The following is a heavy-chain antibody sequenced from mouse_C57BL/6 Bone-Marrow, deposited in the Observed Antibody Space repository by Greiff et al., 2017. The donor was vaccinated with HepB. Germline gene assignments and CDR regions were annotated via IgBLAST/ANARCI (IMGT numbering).Heavy chain of an antibody. CDR1: GYAFTNYL. J-gene: IGHJ3*01. D-gene: IGHD3-2*02. CDR2: INPGSGGT. CDR3: ARDPASSGYLFFAY. V-gene: IGHV1-54*01. Sequence: QVQLQQSGAELVRPGTSVKVSCKASGYAFTNYLIEWVKQRPGQGLEWIGVINPGSGGTNYNEKFKGKATLTADKSSSTAYMQRSSLTSEDSAVYFCARDPASSGYLFFAYWGQGTLVTVSA.